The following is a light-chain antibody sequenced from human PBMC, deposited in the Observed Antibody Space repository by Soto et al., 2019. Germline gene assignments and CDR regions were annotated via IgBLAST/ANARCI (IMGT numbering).Light chain of an antibody. V-gene: IGKV3-15*01. J-gene: IGKJ1*01. Sequence: EEVMSQSPATLSVSPGERATLSCRASQSVSSNLAWYQQKPGQAPRLLIYGASTRATGIPARFSGSGSGTEFTLTISSLQSEDFAVYYCQQYNNWPLTFGQRSK. CDR1: QSVSSN. CDR2: GAS. CDR3: QQYNNWPLT.